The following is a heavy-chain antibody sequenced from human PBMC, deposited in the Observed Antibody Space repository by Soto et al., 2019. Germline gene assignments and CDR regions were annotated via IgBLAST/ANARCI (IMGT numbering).Heavy chain of an antibody. CDR3: SAYELDLSGFRFDY. V-gene: IGHV3-15*01. CDR1: GFTFSNAW. Sequence: GGSLRLSCAASGFTFSNAWMSWVRQAPGKGLEWVGRIKSKNDGGTTDYAAPVKGRFTISRDDSKNTLYLQMNSLKTEDTAVYYGSAYELDLSGFRFDYWGQGCLVTVSS. D-gene: IGHD1-26*01. CDR2: IKSKNDGGTT. J-gene: IGHJ4*02.